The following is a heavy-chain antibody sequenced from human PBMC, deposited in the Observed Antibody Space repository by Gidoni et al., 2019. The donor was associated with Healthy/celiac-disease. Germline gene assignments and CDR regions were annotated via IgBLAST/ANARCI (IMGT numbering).Heavy chain of an antibody. CDR1: GYTFTGYY. V-gene: IGHV1-2*02. J-gene: IGHJ5*02. D-gene: IGHD1-26*01. CDR2: INPNSGGT. CDR3: ARGRSGGSYYGWFDP. Sequence: QVQLVQSGAEVKKPGASVKVSCKASGYTFTGYYMHWVRQAPGQGLEWMGWINPNSGGTNYAQKFQGRVTMTRDTSISTAYMELSRLRSDDTAVYYCARGRSGGSYYGWFDPWGQGTLVTVSS.